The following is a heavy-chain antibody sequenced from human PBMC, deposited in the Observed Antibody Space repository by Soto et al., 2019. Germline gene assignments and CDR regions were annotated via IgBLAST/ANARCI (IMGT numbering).Heavy chain of an antibody. CDR2: IWYDGSNK. CDR3: ARSPHPDCYTISRYCDY. D-gene: IGHD2-2*01. J-gene: IGHJ4*01. V-gene: IGHV3-33*01. Sequence: GGSLRLSCAASGFTFSSYGMHWVRQAPGKGLEWVAVIWYDGSNKYYADSVKGRFTISRDNSKNTLYLQMNSLRAEDTAVYYCARSPHPDCYTISRYCDYWGHATLVTVSS. CDR1: GFTFSSYG.